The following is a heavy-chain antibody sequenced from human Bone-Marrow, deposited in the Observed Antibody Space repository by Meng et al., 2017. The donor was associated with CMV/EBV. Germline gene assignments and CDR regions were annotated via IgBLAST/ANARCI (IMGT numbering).Heavy chain of an antibody. J-gene: IGHJ6*02. V-gene: IGHV3-7*01. CDR2: IKQDGSEK. CDR1: GFTFSSYW. Sequence: GESLKISCAASGFTFSSYWMSWVRQAPGKGLEWVANIKQDGSEKYYVDSVKGRFTISRDNAKNSLYLQMNSLRAEDTAVYYYARESSSSWSSYYYYYGMDVWGQGTTVTVSS. CDR3: ARESSSSWSSYYYYYGMDV. D-gene: IGHD6-13*01.